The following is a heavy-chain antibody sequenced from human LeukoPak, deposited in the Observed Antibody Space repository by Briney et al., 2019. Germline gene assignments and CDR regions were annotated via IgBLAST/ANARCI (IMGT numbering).Heavy chain of an antibody. CDR2: ISSSSSYI. Sequence: PGGSLRLSCAASGFTFSSYSMNSVRQAPGKGLEWVSSISSSSSYIYYADSVKGRFTISRDNAKNSLYLQMNSLRAEDTAVYYCARVSGSGSYQLDYWGQGTLVTVSS. V-gene: IGHV3-21*01. CDR1: GFTFSSYS. J-gene: IGHJ4*02. D-gene: IGHD3-10*01. CDR3: ARVSGSGSYQLDY.